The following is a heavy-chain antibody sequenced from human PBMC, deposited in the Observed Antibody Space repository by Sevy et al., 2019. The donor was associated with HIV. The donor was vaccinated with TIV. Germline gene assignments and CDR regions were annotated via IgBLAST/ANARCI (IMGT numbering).Heavy chain of an antibody. V-gene: IGHV4-31*03. Sequence: SETLSLTCTVSGGSISSGGYYWSWIRQHPGKGLEWTGYIYYSGSTYYNPSLKSRVTISVDTSKNQFSLKLSSVTAADTAVYYCARDVGILWFGELFHGWFDPWGQGTLVTVSS. D-gene: IGHD3-10*01. CDR2: IYYSGST. CDR1: GGSISSGGYY. J-gene: IGHJ5*02. CDR3: ARDVGILWFGELFHGWFDP.